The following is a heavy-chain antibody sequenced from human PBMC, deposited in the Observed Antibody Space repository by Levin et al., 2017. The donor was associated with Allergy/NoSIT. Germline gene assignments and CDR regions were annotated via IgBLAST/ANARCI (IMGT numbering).Heavy chain of an antibody. CDR3: ARGARYNTLTGFRTERGFDI. V-gene: IGHV1-3*01. CDR2: INAGNGNK. Sequence: VASVKVSCKASGYTFTNYAMQWVRQAPGERLEWMGWINAGNGNKRYSEKLQGRVFITRDTSASTVYMEVTNLRSEDTAVYFCARGARYNTLTGFRTERGFDIWGQGTVVTVSS. D-gene: IGHD3-9*01. J-gene: IGHJ3*02. CDR1: GYTFTNYA.